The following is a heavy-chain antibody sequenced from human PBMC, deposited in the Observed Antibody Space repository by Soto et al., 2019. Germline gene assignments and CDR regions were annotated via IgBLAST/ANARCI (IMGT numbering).Heavy chain of an antibody. Sequence: QVQLVESGGGVVQPGNSLRLSCAASGFTFSSYGMHWVRQAPGKGLEWVAVTASDGSNKYYGDSVKGRFTISRDNSRATLYLQMNSLRADDTAVYYWARKNPGRVSELPDYWGQGTLVTGSS. J-gene: IGHJ4*02. V-gene: IGHV3-30*03. D-gene: IGHD1-26*01. CDR1: GFTFSSYG. CDR2: TASDGSNK. CDR3: ARKNPGRVSELPDY.